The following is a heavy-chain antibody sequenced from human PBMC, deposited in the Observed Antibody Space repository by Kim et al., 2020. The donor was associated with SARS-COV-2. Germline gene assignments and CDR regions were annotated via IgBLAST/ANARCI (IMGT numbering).Heavy chain of an antibody. V-gene: IGHV5-51*01. CDR1: GYSFTSYW. Sequence: GESLKISCKGSGYSFTSYWIGWVRQMPGKGLEWMGIIYPGDSDTRYSPSFQGQVTISADKSISTAYLQWSSLKASDTAMYYCASYDCSSTSCPKYFQHWGQGTLVTVSS. D-gene: IGHD2-2*01. CDR2: IYPGDSDT. CDR3: ASYDCSSTSCPKYFQH. J-gene: IGHJ1*01.